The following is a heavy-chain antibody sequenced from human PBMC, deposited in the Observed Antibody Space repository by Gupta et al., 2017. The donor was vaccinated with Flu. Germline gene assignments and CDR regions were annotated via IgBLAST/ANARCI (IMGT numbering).Heavy chain of an antibody. Sequence: YYMAWVRQAPGQGLEWMGRINPNSGGTNYAQKFQGRVTMTRDTSISTAYMELSRLRSDDTAVYYCARDSGDYGGNSVPPDYWGQGTLVTVSS. J-gene: IGHJ4*02. CDR1: YY. CDR3: ARDSGDYGGNSVPPDY. D-gene: IGHD4-17*01. V-gene: IGHV1-2*06. CDR2: INPNSGGT.